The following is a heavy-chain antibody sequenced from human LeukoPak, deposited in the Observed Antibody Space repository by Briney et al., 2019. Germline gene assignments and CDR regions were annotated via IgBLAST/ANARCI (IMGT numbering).Heavy chain of an antibody. CDR1: GFTFSNHG. CDR2: ISPSGDIT. J-gene: IGHJ4*02. D-gene: IGHD3-10*01. CDR3: AKDDAWLRFGE. Sequence: TGGSLRLSCAASGFTFSNHGMNWVRQAPGKGREWVSGISPSGDITYYADSVKGRFTISRDNSKNTLYLEVISLTAEDTAVYYCAKDDAWLRFGEWSQGTLVTVSS. V-gene: IGHV3-23*01.